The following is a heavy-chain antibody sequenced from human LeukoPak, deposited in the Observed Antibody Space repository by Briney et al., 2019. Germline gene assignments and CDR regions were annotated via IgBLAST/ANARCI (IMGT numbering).Heavy chain of an antibody. CDR1: GFTFSDYY. D-gene: IGHD6-19*01. CDR3: ARESILAVAVDDAFDI. V-gene: IGHV3-7*01. Sequence: PGGSLRLSCAASGFTFSDYYMTWVRQAPGKGLEWVANIKQDGSDKHYVDSVKGRFTISRDNAKNSLYLQMNSLRAEDTAVYYCARESILAVAVDDAFDIWGQGTMVTVSS. CDR2: IKQDGSDK. J-gene: IGHJ3*02.